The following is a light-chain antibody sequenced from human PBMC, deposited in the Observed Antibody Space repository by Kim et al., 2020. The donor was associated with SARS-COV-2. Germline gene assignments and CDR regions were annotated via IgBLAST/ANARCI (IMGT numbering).Light chain of an antibody. CDR3: NSYVVSSTSYV. CDR1: TTDIRDYNL. V-gene: IGLV2-14*03. CDR2: DVT. Sequence: QSALTQPASVSGSPGQSITISCAASTTDIRDYNLVSWYQHHSGEVPKLLIYDVTYRPSGVSHRFSGSKSGNTASLTISGLQPDDEADYYCNSYVVSSTSYVFGTGTKVTVL. J-gene: IGLJ1*01.